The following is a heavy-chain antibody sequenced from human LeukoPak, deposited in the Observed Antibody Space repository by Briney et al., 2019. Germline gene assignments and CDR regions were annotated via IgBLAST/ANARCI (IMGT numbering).Heavy chain of an antibody. D-gene: IGHD3-22*01. Sequence: PGGSLRLSCAASGFTFSSYWMSWVRQAPGKGLEWVSYISGSGNTRYYADSVKGRFTISRDNAKNSLYLQMNSLRAEDTAVYYCASLSDSSGYFYDHAFDLWGQGTMVTVSS. CDR1: GFTFSSYW. CDR3: ASLSDSSGYFYDHAFDL. V-gene: IGHV3-48*04. J-gene: IGHJ3*01. CDR2: ISGSGNTR.